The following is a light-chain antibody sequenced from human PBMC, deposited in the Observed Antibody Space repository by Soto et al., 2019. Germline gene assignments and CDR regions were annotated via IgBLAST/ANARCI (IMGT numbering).Light chain of an antibody. Sequence: DIQLTQSPSFLSASVGDRVTITCRASQGISSYLAWYQQKPGKAPNLLIYAASTLQSGVPSRFSGSGSGTEFTLTISSLQPEDFATYYCQQLNSYPRTFGQETKVEIK. CDR1: QGISSY. V-gene: IGKV1-9*01. J-gene: IGKJ1*01. CDR3: QQLNSYPRT. CDR2: AAS.